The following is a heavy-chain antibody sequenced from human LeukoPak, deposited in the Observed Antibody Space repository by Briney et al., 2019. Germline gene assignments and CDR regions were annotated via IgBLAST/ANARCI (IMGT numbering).Heavy chain of an antibody. V-gene: IGHV3-30*18. Sequence: GGSLRLSCAASGFTLSSYGMHWARQAPGKGLEWVAVISYDGSNKYYADSVKGRFTISRDNSKNTLYLQMNSLRAEDTAVYYCAKDAHPTVTTRFDYFDYWGQGTLVTVSS. J-gene: IGHJ4*02. CDR2: ISYDGSNK. CDR3: AKDAHPTVTTRFDYFDY. CDR1: GFTLSSYG. D-gene: IGHD4-11*01.